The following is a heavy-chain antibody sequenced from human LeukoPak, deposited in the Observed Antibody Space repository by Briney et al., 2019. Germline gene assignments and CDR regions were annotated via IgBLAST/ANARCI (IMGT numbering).Heavy chain of an antibody. Sequence: GSSVKVSCKASGGTFSRNAISWVRQAPGQGLEWMGGIIPIFGTANYAQKFQGRVTITADKSTTTAYMELSSLRSEDTAVYYCARSSIIAAAGPYYFDYWGQGTLVTVSS. CDR2: IIPIFGTA. V-gene: IGHV1-69*06. D-gene: IGHD6-13*01. CDR3: ARSSIIAAAGPYYFDY. CDR1: GGTFSRNA. J-gene: IGHJ4*02.